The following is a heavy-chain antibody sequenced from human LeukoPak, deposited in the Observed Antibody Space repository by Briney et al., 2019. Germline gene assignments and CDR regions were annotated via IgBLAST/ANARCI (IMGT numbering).Heavy chain of an antibody. V-gene: IGHV4-30-4*01. Sequence: SQTLSLTCTVSGGSISSGDYYWSWIRQPPGKGLEWIGYIYYSGSTYYNPSLKSRVTIPVDTSKNQFSLKLSSVTAADTAVYYCAGKTRHGSRPVPYYFDYWGQGTLVTVSS. CDR3: AGKTRHGSRPVPYYFDY. D-gene: IGHD6-13*01. CDR1: GGSISSGDYY. CDR2: IYYSGST. J-gene: IGHJ4*02.